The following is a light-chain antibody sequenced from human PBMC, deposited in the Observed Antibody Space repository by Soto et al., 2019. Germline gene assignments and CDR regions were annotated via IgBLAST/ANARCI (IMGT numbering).Light chain of an antibody. CDR1: QSVSSSY. V-gene: IGKV3-20*01. CDR3: QQYDSSPRT. J-gene: IGKJ1*01. CDR2: GTS. Sequence: EIVMTKSPATLSVSTGESDTLSCRASQSVSSSYLAWYQQKPGQAPRFPIYGTSSRATGIPDRFSGSGSGTDFSLTISRLEPEDFAVYYCQQYDSSPRTFGQGTKVDIK.